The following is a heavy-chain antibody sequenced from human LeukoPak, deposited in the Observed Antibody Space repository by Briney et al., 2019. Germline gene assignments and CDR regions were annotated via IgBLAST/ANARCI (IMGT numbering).Heavy chain of an antibody. V-gene: IGHV3-9*01. CDR2: ISWNAGGI. J-gene: IGHJ3*01. D-gene: IGHD3-16*01. CDR3: AKGTTFDAFDL. CDR1: GFTFDNYA. Sequence: GGSLRLSCAAAGFTFDNYAMHWVRQAPGKGLEWVSRISWNAGGIVYADSVKGRFTISRDNAKNSLYLQMNSLRAEDTALYYCAKGTTFDAFDLWGQGTMVTVSS.